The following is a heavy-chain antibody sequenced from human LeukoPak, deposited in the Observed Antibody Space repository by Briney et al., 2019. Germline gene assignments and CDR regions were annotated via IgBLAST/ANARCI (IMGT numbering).Heavy chain of an antibody. V-gene: IGHV1-24*01. CDR1: GYTLTELS. CDR2: FDPEDGET. J-gene: IGHJ4*02. CDR3: ARDLHYYGSGNYFFDC. Sequence: ASVKVSCKVSGYTLTELSMHWVRQAPGKGLEWMGGFDPEDGETIYAQKFQGRVTMTEDTSTDTAYMELSSLRSEDTAVYYCARDLHYYGSGNYFFDCWGQGTLVTVSS. D-gene: IGHD3-10*01.